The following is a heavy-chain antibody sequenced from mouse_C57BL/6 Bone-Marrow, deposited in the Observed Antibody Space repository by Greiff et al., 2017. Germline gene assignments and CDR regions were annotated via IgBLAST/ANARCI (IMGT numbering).Heavy chain of an antibody. V-gene: IGHV1-81*01. CDR3: ADGYDEGYYFDY. CDR2: IYPRSGNT. Sequence: VKLQESGAELARPGASVKLSCKASGYTFTSYGISWVKQRTGQGLEWIGEIYPRSGNTYYNEKFKGKATLTADKSSSTAYMELRSLTSEDSAVYFCADGYDEGYYFDYWGQGTTLTVSS. D-gene: IGHD2-2*01. J-gene: IGHJ2*01. CDR1: GYTFTSYG.